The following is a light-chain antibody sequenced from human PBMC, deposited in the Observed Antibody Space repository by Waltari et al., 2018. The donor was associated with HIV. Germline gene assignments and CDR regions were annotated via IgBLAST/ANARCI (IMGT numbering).Light chain of an antibody. CDR2: EGT. J-gene: IGLJ1*01. Sequence: QSALTQPASVSGSPGQSITIPCTGASSDVGSYNLVSWYQQYPGKAPKLMLYEGTKRLAGVSNRFSGSKSDNTASLTISGLQAEDEADYYCCSYAGTNTYVFGSGTKVTVL. V-gene: IGLV2-23*01. CDR1: SSDVGSYNL. CDR3: CSYAGTNTYV.